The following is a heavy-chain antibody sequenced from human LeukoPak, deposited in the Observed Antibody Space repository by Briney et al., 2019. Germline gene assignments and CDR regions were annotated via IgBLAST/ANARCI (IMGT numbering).Heavy chain of an antibody. V-gene: IGHV4-39*01. CDR3: ARSKDFDAFDI. J-gene: IGHJ3*02. CDR2: IYYSGST. Sequence: SETLSLTCTVSGGSISSYYWGWIRQPPGKGLEWIGSIYYSGSTYYNPSLKSRVTISVDTSKNQFSLKLSSVTAADTAVYYCARSKDFDAFDIWGQGTMVTVSS. D-gene: IGHD2-15*01. CDR1: GGSISSYY.